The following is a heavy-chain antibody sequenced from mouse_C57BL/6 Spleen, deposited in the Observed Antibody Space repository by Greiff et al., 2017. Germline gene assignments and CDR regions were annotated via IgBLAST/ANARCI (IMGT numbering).Heavy chain of an antibody. CDR3: ARSHCYGSYYAMDY. CDR2: IYPGDGDT. Sequence: QVQLKESGAELVKPGASVKISCKASGYAFSSYWMNWVKQRPGKGLEWIGQIYPGDGDTNYNGKFKGKATLTADKSSSTAYMQLSSLTSEDSAVYFCARSHCYGSYYAMDYWGQGTSVTVSS. CDR1: GYAFSSYW. D-gene: IGHD1-1*01. J-gene: IGHJ4*01. V-gene: IGHV1-80*01.